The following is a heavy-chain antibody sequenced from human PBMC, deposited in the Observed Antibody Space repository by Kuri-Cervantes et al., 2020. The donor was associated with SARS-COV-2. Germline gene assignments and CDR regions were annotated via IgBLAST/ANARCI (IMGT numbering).Heavy chain of an antibody. D-gene: IGHD3-10*01. CDR1: GYSYIGYY. Sequence: ASVKVSCKASGYSYIGYYVHWVRQAPGQGLEWMGWINPHRGGTNYAQKFQGRDAMTWDTSISIAYMDLSRLKSDDTATYYCASPSMIRGVDLFDYWGQGTLVTVSS. J-gene: IGHJ4*02. CDR3: ASPSMIRGVDLFDY. V-gene: IGHV1-2*02. CDR2: INPHRGGT.